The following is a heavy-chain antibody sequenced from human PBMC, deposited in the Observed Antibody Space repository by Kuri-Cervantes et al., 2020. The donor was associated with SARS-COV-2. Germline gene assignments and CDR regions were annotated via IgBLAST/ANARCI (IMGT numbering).Heavy chain of an antibody. CDR2: ISSSRNYI. J-gene: IGHJ3*02. CDR1: GFTFSSYN. Sequence: GESLKISCAASGFTFSSYNMNWVRQAPGKGLEWVSSISSSRNYIYYADSVRGRFTIPRDNAKNSLYLQMNSLRAEDTAVYYCARDRINDFDIWGQGTMVTVSS. D-gene: IGHD2-15*01. V-gene: IGHV3-21*01. CDR3: ARDRINDFDI.